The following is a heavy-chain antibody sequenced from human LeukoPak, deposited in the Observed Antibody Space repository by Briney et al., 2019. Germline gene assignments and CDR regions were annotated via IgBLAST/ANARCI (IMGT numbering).Heavy chain of an antibody. J-gene: IGHJ6*03. D-gene: IGHD3-3*01. Sequence: ASVKVSCKVSGYTFTDYYMHWVQQAPGKGLEWMGLVDLEDGETIYAGKFQGRVTITADTSTDTAYMELSSLRSEDTAVYYCATEGFLEWLHGDYYYYMDVWGKGTTVTVSS. CDR3: ATEGFLEWLHGDYYYYMDV. CDR1: GYTFTDYY. V-gene: IGHV1-69-2*01. CDR2: VDLEDGET.